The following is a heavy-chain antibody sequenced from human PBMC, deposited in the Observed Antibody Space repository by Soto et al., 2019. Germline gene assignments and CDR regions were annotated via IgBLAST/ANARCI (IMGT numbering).Heavy chain of an antibody. J-gene: IGHJ5*02. CDR3: ARGAATVTPGWFDP. D-gene: IGHD4-17*01. CDR1: GYSISSGYY. V-gene: IGHV4-38-2*01. CDR2: IYHSGST. Sequence: PSETLSLTCAVSGYSISSGYYLGWILQTPGKGLEWIASIYHSGSTYYNPSLKSRVTISVDTSKNQFSLKLTSVTAADTAVYYCARGAATVTPGWFDPWGQGIMVTVSS.